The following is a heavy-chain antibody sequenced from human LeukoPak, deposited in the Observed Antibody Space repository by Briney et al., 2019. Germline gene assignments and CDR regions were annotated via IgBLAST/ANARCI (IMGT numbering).Heavy chain of an antibody. Sequence: GESLRLSCAASGFSFSAYWMTWVRQAPGTGLEWVANINPAGTEIYYVDPVKGRFTISRDNAKNLLYLQMNSLRAEDTAVYYCARFGYVAAVDLWGQGTLVTVSS. CDR1: GFSFSAYW. D-gene: IGHD2-15*01. V-gene: IGHV3-7*01. CDR2: INPAGTEI. J-gene: IGHJ4*02. CDR3: ARFGYVAAVDL.